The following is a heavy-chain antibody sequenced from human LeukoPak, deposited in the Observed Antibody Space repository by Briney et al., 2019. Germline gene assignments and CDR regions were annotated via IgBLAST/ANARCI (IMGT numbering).Heavy chain of an antibody. V-gene: IGHV4-34*01. CDR2: INHSGST. CDR1: GGSFSGYY. CDR3: ARGLGVFVWIGYYSERHFDY. Sequence: SETLSLTCAVYGGSFSGYYWSWIRQPPGKGLEWIGEINHSGSTNYNPSLKSRVTISVDTSKNQFSLKLSSVTAADTAVYYCARGLGVFVWIGYYSERHFDYWGQGTLVTVSS. D-gene: IGHD3-3*01. J-gene: IGHJ4*02.